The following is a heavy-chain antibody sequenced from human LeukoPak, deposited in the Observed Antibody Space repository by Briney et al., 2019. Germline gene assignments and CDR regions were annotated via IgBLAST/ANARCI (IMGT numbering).Heavy chain of an antibody. D-gene: IGHD5-18*01. CDR2: ISSSSSTI. CDR3: AREGIQLWLPFDY. J-gene: IGHJ4*02. CDR1: GFTFSSYS. V-gene: IGHV3-48*01. Sequence: PGGSLRLSCAASGFTFSSYSMNWVRQAPGKGLEWVSYISSSSSTIYYADSVKGRFTISRDNAKNSLYLQMNSLRAEDTAVYYCAREGIQLWLPFDYWGQGTLVTVSS.